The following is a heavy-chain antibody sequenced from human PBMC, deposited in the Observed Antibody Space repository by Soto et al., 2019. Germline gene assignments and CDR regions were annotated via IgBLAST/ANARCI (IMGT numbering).Heavy chain of an antibody. CDR3: ASDYSFSSYYYPRRAFEI. Sequence: VASVTVSCKASGYTFTDYALHWVRQAPGQSLEWMGWINAGNGFTKYSQKFRGRVTISRDTSASMGYMELSTLTSEDTAVYFCASDYSFSSYYYPRRAFEIWGQGSLVTVSS. D-gene: IGHD3-22*01. J-gene: IGHJ3*02. CDR2: INAGNGFT. V-gene: IGHV1-3*01. CDR1: GYTFTDYA.